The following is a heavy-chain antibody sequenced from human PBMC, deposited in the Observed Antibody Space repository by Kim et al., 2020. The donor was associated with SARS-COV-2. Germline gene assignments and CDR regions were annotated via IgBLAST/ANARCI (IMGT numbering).Heavy chain of an antibody. CDR2: IYHSGST. Sequence: SETLSLTCTVSAYSISSGYYWGWIRQPPGKGLEWIGNIYHSGSTYYNPSLKSRVTISVDPSKNQFSLKLRSVTAADTAVYHCARDQSDSSGYFHDAFDIWGQGTMVTVSP. J-gene: IGHJ3*02. CDR3: ARDQSDSSGYFHDAFDI. V-gene: IGHV4-38-2*02. D-gene: IGHD3-22*01. CDR1: AYSISSGYY.